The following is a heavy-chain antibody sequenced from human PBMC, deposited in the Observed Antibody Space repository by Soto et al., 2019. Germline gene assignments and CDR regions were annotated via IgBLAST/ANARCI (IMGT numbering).Heavy chain of an antibody. CDR1: GGSISSYY. J-gene: IGHJ4*02. CDR2: IYYSGST. V-gene: IGHV4-59*01. Sequence: SETLSLTCTVSGGSISSYYWSWIRQPPGKGLEWIGYIYYSGSTNYNPSLKSRVTISVDTSKNQFSLKLSSVTAADTAVYYCARGTVHEARIDYPGQATLVTVSS. D-gene: IGHD2-2*01. CDR3: ARGTVHEARIDY.